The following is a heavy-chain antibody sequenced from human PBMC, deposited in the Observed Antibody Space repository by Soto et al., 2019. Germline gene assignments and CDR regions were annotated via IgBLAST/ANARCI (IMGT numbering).Heavy chain of an antibody. CDR1: GYTFTSYD. D-gene: IGHD6-13*01. Sequence: QVQLVQSGAEVKKPGASVKVSCKASGYTFTSYDINWVRQATGQGLEWMGWMNPNSGNTGYAQKFQGRVTMTRNTSISTAYMELSSLRSEDTAVYYCARGGQQLTRSLRNWFDPWGQGTLVTVSS. J-gene: IGHJ5*02. CDR3: ARGGQQLTRSLRNWFDP. V-gene: IGHV1-8*01. CDR2: MNPNSGNT.